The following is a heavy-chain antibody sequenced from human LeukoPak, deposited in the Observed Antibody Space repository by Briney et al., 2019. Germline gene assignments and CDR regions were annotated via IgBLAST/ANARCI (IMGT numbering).Heavy chain of an antibody. D-gene: IGHD4-17*01. V-gene: IGHV4-39*02. Sequence: SETLSLTCTVSGGSISSSGSYWGWIRQPPGKGLEWTGSTYYRGNTFYNPSLRSRVTISVDTSRNQFSLKVTSVTAADTAVYFCAREEATVSDDAFDIWGPGTMVTVSS. CDR3: AREEATVSDDAFDI. CDR2: TYYRGNT. CDR1: GGSISSSGSY. J-gene: IGHJ3*02.